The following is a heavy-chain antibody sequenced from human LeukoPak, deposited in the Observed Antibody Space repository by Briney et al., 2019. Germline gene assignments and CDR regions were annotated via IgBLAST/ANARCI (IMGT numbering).Heavy chain of an antibody. CDR2: INPNSGGT. V-gene: IGHV1-2*02. D-gene: IGHD4-11*01. J-gene: IGHJ5*02. CDR3: AREAHDYSPPKWFDP. CDR1: GYTFTGYY. Sequence: ASVKVSCKASGYTFTGYYMHWVRQAPGQGLEWMGWINPNSGGTNYAQKFQGRVTMTRDTSISTAYMELSRLRSDDTAVYYCAREAHDYSPPKWFDPWGQGTLVTVSS.